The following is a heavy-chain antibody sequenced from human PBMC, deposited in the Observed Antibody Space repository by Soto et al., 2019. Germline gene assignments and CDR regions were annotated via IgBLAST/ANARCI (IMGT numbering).Heavy chain of an antibody. CDR2: IYPSDSDT. D-gene: IGHD5-12*01. V-gene: IGHV5-51*01. CDR1: GYTFTSNW. CDR3: ARGSGYHNY. Sequence: GESLKISCKGAGYTFTSNWIAWVRQMPGKGLERMGIIYPSDSDTRYSPSFQGQVTISADKSISTAYLQWSSLKASDTAMYYCARGSGYHNYWGQGTLVTVSS. J-gene: IGHJ4*02.